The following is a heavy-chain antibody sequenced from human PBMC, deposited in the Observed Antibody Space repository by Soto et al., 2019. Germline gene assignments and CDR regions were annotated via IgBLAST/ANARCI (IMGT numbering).Heavy chain of an antibody. V-gene: IGHV1-18*01. Sequence: ASVKVSCKASGDTFASFGFSWVRQAPGQGLELLWWISAYNGNTHYAQKVRDRVTLTTDTSTSTAHMELRSLRSDDTAVYYCARGVGAFDFWGQGTLVTVYS. CDR3: ARGVGAFDF. D-gene: IGHD1-26*01. J-gene: IGHJ4*02. CDR1: GDTFASFG. CDR2: ISAYNGNT.